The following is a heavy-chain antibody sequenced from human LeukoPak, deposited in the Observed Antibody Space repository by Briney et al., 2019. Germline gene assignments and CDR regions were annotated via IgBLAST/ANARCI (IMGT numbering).Heavy chain of an antibody. V-gene: IGHV1-46*01. CDR2: INPSGGST. Sequence: ASVKVSCKASGYTFTSYYMHWVRQAPGQGLEWMGIINPSGGSTSYAQKFQGRVTMTRHTSTSTVYMELSSQRSEDKAVYYCARPFESGGNSGGGGFVCWGQGTLVTVSS. CDR3: ARPFESGGNSGGGGFVC. D-gene: IGHD4-23*01. CDR1: GYTFTSYY. J-gene: IGHJ4*02.